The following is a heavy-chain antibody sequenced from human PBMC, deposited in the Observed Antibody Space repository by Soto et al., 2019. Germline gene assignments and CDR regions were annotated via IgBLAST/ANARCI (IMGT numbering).Heavy chain of an antibody. D-gene: IGHD3-10*01. CDR3: ARADYGSGSFSSGYYYYGMDV. CDR1: GGSISSGGYY. Sequence: SETLSLTCTVSGGSISSGGYYWSWIRQHPGKGLEWIGYIYYSGSTYYNPSLKSRVTISVDTSKNQFSLKLSSVAAADTAVYYCARADYGSGSFSSGYYYYGMDVWGQGTTVTVSS. V-gene: IGHV4-31*03. J-gene: IGHJ6*02. CDR2: IYYSGST.